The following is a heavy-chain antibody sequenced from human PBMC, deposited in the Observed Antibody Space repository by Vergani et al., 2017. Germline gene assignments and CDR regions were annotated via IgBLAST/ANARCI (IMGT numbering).Heavy chain of an antibody. Sequence: EVMLVQSGAEVKKPGESLKISCKYSESSFISNEIAWVRQMSGKGLQWMGNINPIDSKIAYSQSFQGRAIMSLDKSITTAYLQWRSLKASDTAIYYCTRHVPGGDGACLHFDHWGQGTQVTVSS. D-gene: IGHD2-21*01. CDR2: INPIDSKI. V-gene: IGHV5-51*01. J-gene: IGHJ4*02. CDR1: ESSFISNE. CDR3: TRHVPGGDGACLHFDH.